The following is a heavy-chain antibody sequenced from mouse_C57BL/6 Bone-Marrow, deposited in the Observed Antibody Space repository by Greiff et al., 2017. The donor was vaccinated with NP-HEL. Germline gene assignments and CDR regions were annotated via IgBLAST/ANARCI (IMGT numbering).Heavy chain of an antibody. CDR1: GYTFTEYT. Sequence: QVQLKESGAELVKPGASVKLSCKASGYTFTEYTIHWVKQRSGQGLEWIGWFYPGRGSIKYNEKFKDKATLTPDKSSSTVYMELSRLTSEDSAVYFCARHEVYYSNYDAMDYWGQGTSVTVSS. V-gene: IGHV1-62-2*01. J-gene: IGHJ4*01. D-gene: IGHD2-5*01. CDR2: FYPGRGSI. CDR3: ARHEVYYSNYDAMDY.